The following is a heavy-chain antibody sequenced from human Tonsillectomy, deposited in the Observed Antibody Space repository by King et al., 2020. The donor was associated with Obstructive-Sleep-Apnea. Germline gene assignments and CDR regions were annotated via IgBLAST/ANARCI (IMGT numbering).Heavy chain of an antibody. CDR1: GGSISSYY. CDR2: IYYSGST. Sequence: VQLQESGPGLVKPSETLSLNCTVSGGSISSYYWSWIRQPPGKGLEWIGYIYYSGSTNYNPSLKSRVTISVDTSKNQFSLKLSSVTAADTAVYYCARHTVTSTPRIDYWGQGTLVTVSS. V-gene: IGHV4-59*08. CDR3: ARHTVTSTPRIDY. D-gene: IGHD4-17*01. J-gene: IGHJ4*02.